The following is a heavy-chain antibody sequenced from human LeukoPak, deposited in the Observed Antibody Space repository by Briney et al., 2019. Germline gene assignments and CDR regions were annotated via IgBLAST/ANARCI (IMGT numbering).Heavy chain of an antibody. J-gene: IGHJ4*02. D-gene: IGHD3-9*01. CDR3: ARLCRVDQTYYDILTGREGYYFDY. Sequence: SETLSLTCTVSGGSISSSSYYWGWIRQPPGKGLEWIGSIYYSGSTYYNPSLKSRVTISVDTSKNQFSLKLSSVTAADTAVYYCARLCRVDQTYYDILTGREGYYFDYWGQGTLVTVSS. CDR1: GGSISSSSYY. V-gene: IGHV4-39*01. CDR2: IYYSGST.